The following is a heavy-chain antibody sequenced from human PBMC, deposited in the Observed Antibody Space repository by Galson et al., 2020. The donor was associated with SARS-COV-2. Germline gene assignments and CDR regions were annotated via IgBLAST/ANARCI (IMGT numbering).Heavy chain of an antibody. J-gene: IGHJ4*02. CDR2: IFYDGSEK. CDR1: GFTFSYHS. Sequence: SLRPSCAAYGFTFSYHSIHWVRQPPGKGLECVAQIFYDGSEKYYGDSVRGRFTSSRDRAKNTVYLQMNNLRVDDTAVYYRARCGESSRGWAVDDWGQGTLLTVSS. D-gene: IGHD6-19*01. CDR3: ARCGESSRGWAVDD. V-gene: IGHV3-33*01.